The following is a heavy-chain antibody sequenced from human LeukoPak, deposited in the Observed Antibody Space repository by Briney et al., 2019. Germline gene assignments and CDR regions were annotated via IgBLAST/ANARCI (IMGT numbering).Heavy chain of an antibody. Sequence: KPSETLSLTCAVYGGSFSGYYWSWIRQPAGKGLEWIGRIYTSGSTNYNPSLKSRVTMSVDTSKNQFSLKLSSVTAADTAVYYCAGVSRNYYDSSGYPFDYWGQGTLVTVSS. D-gene: IGHD3-22*01. CDR1: GGSFSGYY. V-gene: IGHV4-59*10. CDR3: AGVSRNYYDSSGYPFDY. J-gene: IGHJ4*02. CDR2: IYTSGST.